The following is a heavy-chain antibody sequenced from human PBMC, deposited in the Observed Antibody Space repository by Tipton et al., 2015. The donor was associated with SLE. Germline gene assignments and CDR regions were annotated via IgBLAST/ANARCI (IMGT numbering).Heavy chain of an antibody. V-gene: IGHV1-18*01. J-gene: IGHJ4*02. CDR2: ISVYSGDT. D-gene: IGHD3-16*01. Sequence: QLVQSGAEAKKPGASVKVSCRASGYTFSNNGTSWVRQAPGQGLEWMGWISVYSGDTQYAQKFQGRVTMTTDTSASTAYMELRSLRSDDTAVYYCARGFGDPFDYWGQGTLVTVSS. CDR1: GYTFSNNG. CDR3: ARGFGDPFDY.